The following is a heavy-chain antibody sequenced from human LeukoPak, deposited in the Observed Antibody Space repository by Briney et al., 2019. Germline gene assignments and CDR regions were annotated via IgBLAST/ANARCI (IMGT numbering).Heavy chain of an antibody. V-gene: IGHV4-39*01. D-gene: IGHD3-22*01. J-gene: IGHJ5*02. CDR1: GGSISSSSYY. CDR3: ARKSHYYDRPWFDP. CDR2: IYYSGST. Sequence: PSETLSLTCTVSGGSISSSSYYWGWIRQPPGKGLEWIGSIYYSGSTYYNPSLKSRVTISVDTSKNQFSLKLSSVTAADTAVYYCARKSHYYDRPWFDPWGQGTLVTVSS.